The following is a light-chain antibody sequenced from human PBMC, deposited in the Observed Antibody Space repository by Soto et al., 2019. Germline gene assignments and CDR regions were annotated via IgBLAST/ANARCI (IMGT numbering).Light chain of an antibody. Sequence: EIVMTQSPASLSVSPGERAXXXXXASENIYTNLAWYQQKPGQAPRLLFYGASTRATGLPARFSGTGSGTEFTLTINSLQAEDSAVYYCQQYYNWPRTFGQGTRLEIK. CDR3: QQYYNWPRT. J-gene: IGKJ5*01. CDR1: ENIYTN. V-gene: IGKV3-15*01. CDR2: GAS.